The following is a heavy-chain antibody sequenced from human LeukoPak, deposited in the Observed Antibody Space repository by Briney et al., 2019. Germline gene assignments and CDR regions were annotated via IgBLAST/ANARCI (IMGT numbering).Heavy chain of an antibody. CDR1: GLTFNKYW. CDR2: IKQDGSEK. V-gene: IGHV3-7*01. Sequence: PGGSLRLSCEASGLTFNKYWMTWVRQAPGKGLEWVANIKQDGSEKNYVDSVKGRFTISRDNAKNSLYLQMNSLRAEDTAVYYCARGSQLGLDYWGQGTLVTVSS. D-gene: IGHD1-1*01. J-gene: IGHJ4*02. CDR3: ARGSQLGLDY.